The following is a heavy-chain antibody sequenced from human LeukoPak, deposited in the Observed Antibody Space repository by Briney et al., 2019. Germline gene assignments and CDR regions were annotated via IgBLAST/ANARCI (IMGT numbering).Heavy chain of an antibody. J-gene: IGHJ4*02. Sequence: SETLSLTCAVYGGSFSGYYWSWIRQPPGKGLEWIGEINHSGSTNYNPSLKSRVTISVDTSKNQFSLKLSSVTAADTAVYYCARHLGGSSPRWGQGTLVTVSS. V-gene: IGHV4-34*01. CDR2: INHSGST. CDR1: GGSFSGYY. CDR3: ARHLGGSSPR. D-gene: IGHD6-13*01.